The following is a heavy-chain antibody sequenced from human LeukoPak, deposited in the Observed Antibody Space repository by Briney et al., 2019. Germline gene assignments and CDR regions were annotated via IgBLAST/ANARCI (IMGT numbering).Heavy chain of an antibody. Sequence: GGSLRLSCAASGFTFSDYYMSWIRQAPGKGLEWVSYISSSGSTIYYADSVKGRFTISRDNSKNTLYLQMNSLRAEDTAVYYCARGLGYSSYNWFDPWGQGTLVTVSS. CDR3: ARGLGYSSYNWFDP. V-gene: IGHV3-11*04. J-gene: IGHJ5*02. D-gene: IGHD5-18*01. CDR2: ISSSGSTI. CDR1: GFTFSDYY.